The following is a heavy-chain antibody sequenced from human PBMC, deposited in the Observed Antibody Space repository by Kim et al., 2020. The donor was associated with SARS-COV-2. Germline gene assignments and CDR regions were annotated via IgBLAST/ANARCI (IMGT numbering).Heavy chain of an antibody. Sequence: GGSLRLSCAASEFSVSSFWMTWVRQAPGKGLEWVANIRQDGGEEHYVDSVKGRFTISRDNAKNTLYLQMTSLRAEDTAVYFCARVRPENSGHYSPDYYYYYMDVWGKGTTVTVSS. CDR2: IRQDGGEE. CDR1: EFSVSSFW. D-gene: IGHD3-22*01. CDR3: ARVRPENSGHYSPDYYYYYMDV. J-gene: IGHJ6*03. V-gene: IGHV3-7*01.